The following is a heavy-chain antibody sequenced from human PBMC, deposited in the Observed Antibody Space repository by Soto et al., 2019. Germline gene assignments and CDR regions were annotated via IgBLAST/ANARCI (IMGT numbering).Heavy chain of an antibody. CDR2: IYYSGST. D-gene: IGHD3-3*01. CDR3: ESPLSYDFWSGYDT. CDR1: GGSISSYY. J-gene: IGHJ5*02. Sequence: PSETLSLTCTVSGGSISSYYWSWIRQPPGKGLEWIGYIYYSGSTNYNPSLKSRVTISVDTSKNQFSLKLSSVTAADTAVYYCESPLSYDFWSGYDTWGQGTLVTVSS. V-gene: IGHV4-59*08.